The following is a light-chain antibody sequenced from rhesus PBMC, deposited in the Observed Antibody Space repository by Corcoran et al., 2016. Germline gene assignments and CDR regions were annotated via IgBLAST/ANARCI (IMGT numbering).Light chain of an antibody. CDR3: LQHSNWPLT. V-gene: IGKV3-24*01. CDR2: GAS. J-gene: IGKJ4*01. CDR1: QSVSSS. Sequence: EIVMTQSPATLSLSPGERATLSCRASQSVSSSLAWYQQKPGQAPRLLIFGASSRAPGIPDRFSGSGSGTDFTLTISSLGPEDVAVYYCLQHSNWPLTCGGGTKVELK.